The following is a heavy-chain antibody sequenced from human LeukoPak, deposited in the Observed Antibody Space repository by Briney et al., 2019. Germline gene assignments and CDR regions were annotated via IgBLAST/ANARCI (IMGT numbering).Heavy chain of an antibody. V-gene: IGHV3-74*01. CDR1: GFTFSGYW. J-gene: IGHJ4*02. D-gene: IGHD1-26*01. CDR2: INSDGSST. Sequence: GGSLRLSCAASGFTFSGYWMHWVRQAPGKGLVWVSRINSDGSSTTYADSVKGRFTISRDNAKDTLFLQTNSLRVEDTAVYYCVRKWELRDYWGQGSLVTVSS. CDR3: VRKWELRDY.